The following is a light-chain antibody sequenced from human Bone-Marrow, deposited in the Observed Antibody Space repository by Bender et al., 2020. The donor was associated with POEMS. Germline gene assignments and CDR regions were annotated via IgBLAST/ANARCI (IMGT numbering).Light chain of an antibody. CDR3: QSADRLALFVI. CDR2: KDT. J-gene: IGLJ2*01. V-gene: IGLV3-25*02. Sequence: SYELTQPPSVSVSPGQTATITCSGDQLPQQYVYWYQQKPGQAPVLVMYKDTERPSGVPERISGSTSGKTVTLTVSGAQAEDEADYYCQSADRLALFVIFGGGTRLAVL. CDR1: QLPQQY.